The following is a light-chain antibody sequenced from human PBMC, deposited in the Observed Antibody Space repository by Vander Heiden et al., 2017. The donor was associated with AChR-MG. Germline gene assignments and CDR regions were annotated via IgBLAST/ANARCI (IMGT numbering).Light chain of an antibody. V-gene: IGLV1-40*01. CDR1: SSNIGAGYD. CDR3: QSYDTSLDGV. J-gene: IGLJ1*01. CDR2: GNI. Sequence: QSVLTQPPSVSGAPRQSVTISCTGSSSNIGAGYDVHWYQQLPGTAPKLLIYGNINRPSGVPDRFSASKSGTSASLAITGLQAEDEADYYCQSYDTSLDGVFGTGTRVTVL.